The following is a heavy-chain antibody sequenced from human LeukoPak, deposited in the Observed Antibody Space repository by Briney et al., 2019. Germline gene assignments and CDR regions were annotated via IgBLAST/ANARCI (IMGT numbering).Heavy chain of an antibody. CDR1: GFTFSSYA. CDR3: ARDGVEYSSSPGLYYYYMDV. CDR2: ISYDGSNK. J-gene: IGHJ6*03. V-gene: IGHV3-30-3*01. D-gene: IGHD6-6*01. Sequence: SGGSLRLSCAASGFTFSSYAMHWVRQAPGKGLEWVAVISYDGSNKYYADSVKGRFTISRDNSKNTLYLQMNSLRAEDTAVYYCARDGVEYSSSPGLYYYYMDVWGKGTTVTVSS.